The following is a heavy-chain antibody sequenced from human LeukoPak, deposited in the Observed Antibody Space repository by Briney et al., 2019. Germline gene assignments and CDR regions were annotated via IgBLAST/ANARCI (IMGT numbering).Heavy chain of an antibody. D-gene: IGHD2-21*01. V-gene: IGHV1-2*02. J-gene: IGHJ4*02. CDR2: INPNNGGT. CDR3: VRDPLPFVVDLDS. Sequence: ASVKASCKASGYTFTSYGISWVRQAPGRGLEWMGWINPNNGGTNYAQKFQGRVTLTRDTSISTAYVELSMLTSDDTAVYYCVRDPLPFVVDLDSWGQGTLVTVSS. CDR1: GYTFTSYG.